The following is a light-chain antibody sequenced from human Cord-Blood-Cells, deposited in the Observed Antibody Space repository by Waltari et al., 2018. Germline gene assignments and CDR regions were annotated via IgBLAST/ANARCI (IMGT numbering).Light chain of an antibody. V-gene: IGLV2-11*01. CDR3: CSYAGSYTFSWV. Sequence: QSALTQPRSVSGSPGQSVTISCTGTSSDVGGFNYVFWYQQHPCKAPKLMIYDVSKRPSGVPDRFSGSKSGNTASLTISGLQAEDEADYYCCSYAGSYTFSWVFGGGTKLTVL. CDR2: DVS. J-gene: IGLJ3*02. CDR1: SSDVGGFNY.